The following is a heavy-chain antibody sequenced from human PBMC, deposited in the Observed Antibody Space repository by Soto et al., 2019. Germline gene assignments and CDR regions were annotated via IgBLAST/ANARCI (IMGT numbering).Heavy chain of an antibody. D-gene: IGHD3-3*01. CDR2: IYYSGTT. CDR3: ARKITIFGVVDQDAFDI. J-gene: IGHJ3*02. Sequence: QVQLQESGPGLVKPSQTLSLTCTVSGGSISSGGYYWSWIRQHPGKGLEWIGFIYYSGTTYYNPSLKSRVTVSVDTSKNQFSLKLSSVTAADTAVYYCARKITIFGVVDQDAFDIWGQGTMVTVSS. CDR1: GGSISSGGYY. V-gene: IGHV4-31*03.